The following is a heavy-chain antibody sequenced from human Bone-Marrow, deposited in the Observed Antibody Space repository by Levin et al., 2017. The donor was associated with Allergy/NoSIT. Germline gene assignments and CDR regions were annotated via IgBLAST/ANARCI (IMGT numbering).Heavy chain of an antibody. Sequence: ASVKVSCKASGYTFTSYYMHWVRQAPGQGLEWMGIINPSGGSTSYAQKFQGRVTMTRDTSTSTVYMELSSLRSEDTAVYYCARGFITMVRGPTPWAFDYWGQGTLVTVSS. CDR2: INPSGGST. CDR3: ARGFITMVRGPTPWAFDY. V-gene: IGHV1-46*01. J-gene: IGHJ4*02. CDR1: GYTFTSYY. D-gene: IGHD3-10*01.